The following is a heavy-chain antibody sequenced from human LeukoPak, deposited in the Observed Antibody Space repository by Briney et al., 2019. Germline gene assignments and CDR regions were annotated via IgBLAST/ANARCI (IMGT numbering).Heavy chain of an antibody. CDR1: GFTFSSYA. Sequence: GSLRLSCAASGFTFSSYAMHWVRQAPGKGLEWVAVISYDGSNKYYADSVKGRFTISRDNSKNTLYLQMTSLRAEDTAVYYCARDQGEYYYYYYMDVWGKGTTVTVSS. V-gene: IGHV3-30*01. CDR3: ARDQGEYYYYYYMDV. J-gene: IGHJ6*03. CDR2: ISYDGSNK. D-gene: IGHD3-10*01.